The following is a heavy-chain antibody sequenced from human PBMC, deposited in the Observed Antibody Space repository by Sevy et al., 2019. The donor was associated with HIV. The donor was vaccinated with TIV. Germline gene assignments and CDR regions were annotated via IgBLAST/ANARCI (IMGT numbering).Heavy chain of an antibody. Sequence: GESLKISCKSSGYSFTSYWIGWVRQMPGKGLEWMGIIYPGDSDIRYSPSFQGQVTITADKSINPAYLQWSSLKASDSAMYYCARHGLGYCSRTSCSGGDYWGQGTLVTVSS. CDR3: ARHGLGYCSRTSCSGGDY. CDR1: GYSFTSYW. D-gene: IGHD2-2*01. V-gene: IGHV5-51*01. J-gene: IGHJ4*02. CDR2: IYPGDSDI.